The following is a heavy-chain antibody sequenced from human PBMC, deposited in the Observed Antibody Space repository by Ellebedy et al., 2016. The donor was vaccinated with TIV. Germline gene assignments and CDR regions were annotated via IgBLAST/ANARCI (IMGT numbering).Heavy chain of an antibody. Sequence: SVKVSXXASGGTFINHAISWVRQAPGQGLEWMGRIIPLVGIANYAQNFQGRVTITADKSTRTAYMELSSLRSEDTALYYCAREERGIMDTALIGLFDYWGQGTLVTVSS. CDR2: IIPLVGIA. D-gene: IGHD5-18*01. J-gene: IGHJ4*02. V-gene: IGHV1-69*04. CDR3: AREERGIMDTALIGLFDY. CDR1: GGTFINHA.